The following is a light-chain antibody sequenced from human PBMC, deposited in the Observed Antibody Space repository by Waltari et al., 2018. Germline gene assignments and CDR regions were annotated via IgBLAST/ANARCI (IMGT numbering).Light chain of an antibody. V-gene: IGKV3-15*01. J-gene: IGKJ1*01. CDR2: GAS. CDR1: QSVSTN. Sequence: EIVMTQSPAILSASPGERATLSCRASQSVSTNLAWYQQKPGQAPRLLIYGASTRATGIPDRFSGSGSGPEFTLTISSLQSEDFVVYSCQQYNDWPRTFGQGTKVEIK. CDR3: QQYNDWPRT.